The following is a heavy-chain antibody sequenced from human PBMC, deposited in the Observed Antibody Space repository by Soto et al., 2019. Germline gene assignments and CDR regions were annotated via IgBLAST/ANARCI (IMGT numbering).Heavy chain of an antibody. CDR2: ISAYNGNT. J-gene: IGHJ4*02. Sequence: ASVKVSCKASGYTFTSYGVSWVRQAPAQGLEWMGWISAYNGNTKYAQKLQGRVTMTTDTSTNTAYMDLRSLRSEGTAVYYCARDSPPVDYWGQGTLVTVSS. CDR3: ARDSPPVDY. CDR1: GYTFTSYG. V-gene: IGHV1-18*01.